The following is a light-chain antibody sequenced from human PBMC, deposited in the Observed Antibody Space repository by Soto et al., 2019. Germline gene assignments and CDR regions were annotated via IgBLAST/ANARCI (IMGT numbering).Light chain of an antibody. Sequence: QAVLTQPPSVSAAPGQKVTISCSGSSSNMGGNSGSWYQQLPGTAPKLLIYDDNKRPSGIPDRFSGSKSGTSAPLGITGFQTGDEADYYCGSWDSSLSAYVFGTGTKVTVL. CDR3: GSWDSSLSAYV. J-gene: IGLJ1*01. V-gene: IGLV1-51*01. CDR1: SSNMGGNS. CDR2: DDN.